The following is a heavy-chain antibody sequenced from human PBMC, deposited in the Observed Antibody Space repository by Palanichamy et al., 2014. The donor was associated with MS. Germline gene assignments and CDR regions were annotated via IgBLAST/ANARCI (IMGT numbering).Heavy chain of an antibody. V-gene: IGHV3-23*01. CDR3: AKIEVLPGSTMAGRFDY. D-gene: IGHD2-2*01. J-gene: IGHJ4*02. CDR2: IDPAGST. CDR1: GFTFSNSA. Sequence: EVQLLASGGGLVXPGGSLRLFCAASGFTFSNSAMTWVRQAPGKGLEWVSGIDPAGSTYYADSVKGRFTISRDNSKNTLYLRMDSLTAEDTAVYYCAKIEVLPGSTMAGRFDYWGQGTLVTVSS.